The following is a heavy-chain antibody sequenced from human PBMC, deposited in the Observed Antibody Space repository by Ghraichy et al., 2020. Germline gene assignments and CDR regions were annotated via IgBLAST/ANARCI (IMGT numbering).Heavy chain of an antibody. J-gene: IGHJ5*02. D-gene: IGHD1-26*01. V-gene: IGHV4-4*09. CDR1: GGSISSYY. CDR2: IYTSGST. Sequence: SETLSLTCTVSGGSISSYYWSWIRQPPGKGLEWIGYIYTSGSTNYNPSLKSRVTISVDTSKNQFSLKLSSVTAADTAVYYCAREVGATRFSPNWFDPWGQGTLVTVSS. CDR3: AREVGATRFSPNWFDP.